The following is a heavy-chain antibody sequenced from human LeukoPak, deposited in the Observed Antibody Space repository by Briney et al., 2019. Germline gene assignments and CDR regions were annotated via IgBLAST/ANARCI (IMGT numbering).Heavy chain of an antibody. J-gene: IGHJ4*02. Sequence: GGSLRLSCATSRFTFSGSAMHWVRQASGKGLEWVGRIRSKAANYATAYAASVKGSFTISRDDSENTAYLQMNSLKTEDTAVYYCARTPPGIANAFYFDYWGQGILVTVSS. CDR2: IRSKAANYAT. D-gene: IGHD6-13*01. V-gene: IGHV3-73*01. CDR1: RFTFSGSA. CDR3: ARTPPGIANAFYFDY.